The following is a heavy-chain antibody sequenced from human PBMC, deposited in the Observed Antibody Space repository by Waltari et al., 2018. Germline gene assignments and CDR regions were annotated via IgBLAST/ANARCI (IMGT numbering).Heavy chain of an antibody. CDR3: ARIYGSGSPIPSVDY. CDR2: IYHSGST. V-gene: IGHV4-39*01. Sequence: QLQLQESGPGLVKPSETLSLTCTASGGSLSRSNYYWGWTRQPPGKGLDWIASIYHSGSTYYNPSLKSRVTISVDTSKNQFSLKLTSVTAADTAVYYCARIYGSGSPIPSVDYWGQGTLVTVSS. D-gene: IGHD3-10*01. CDR1: GGSLSRSNYY. J-gene: IGHJ4*02.